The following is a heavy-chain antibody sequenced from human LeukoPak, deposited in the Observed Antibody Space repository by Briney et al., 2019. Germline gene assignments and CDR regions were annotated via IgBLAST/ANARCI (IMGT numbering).Heavy chain of an antibody. CDR3: AREIVGATMEAFDI. CDR2: IAYDGINK. V-gene: IGHV3-30-3*01. Sequence: PGGSLRLSCAASGFSFSDYAMHWVRQAPGRGLEWVAVIAYDGINKYYADSVKGRFIISRDNSKNTLYLQMSSLRGDDTAVYYCAREIVGATMEAFDIWGQGTMVTVSS. J-gene: IGHJ3*02. CDR1: GFSFSDYA. D-gene: IGHD1-26*01.